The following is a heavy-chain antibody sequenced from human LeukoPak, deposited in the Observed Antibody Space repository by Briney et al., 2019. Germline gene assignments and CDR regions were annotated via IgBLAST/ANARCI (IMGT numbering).Heavy chain of an antibody. D-gene: IGHD2-8*01. CDR1: GGSISSRSYY. Sequence: PSETLSLTCTVSGGSISSRSYYWGWIRQPPGKGLEWIGIIYYTGSTYYNPSLKSRVTISVDTSKNQFSLKLSSVTAADTAVYYCARAYCTNGVCYVLNWFDPWGQGTLVTVSS. CDR3: ARAYCTNGVCYVLNWFDP. CDR2: IYYTGST. J-gene: IGHJ5*02. V-gene: IGHV4-39*01.